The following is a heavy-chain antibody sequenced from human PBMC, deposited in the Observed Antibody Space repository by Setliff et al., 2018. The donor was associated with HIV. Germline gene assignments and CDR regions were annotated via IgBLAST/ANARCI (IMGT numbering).Heavy chain of an antibody. J-gene: IGHJ2*01. CDR2: INTNTGNP. D-gene: IGHD3-3*01. V-gene: IGHV7-4-1*02. CDR3: ARGGTHYDFWSGYRLGYFDL. CDR1: GYSFADYA. Sequence: ASVKVSCKASGYSFADYAMNWVRQAPRQGLEWMGYINTNTGNPTYAQGFTGRFVFSFDTSVTTAYLLITGLRTEDTAVYFCARGGTHYDFWSGYRLGYFDLWGRGTLGTVS.